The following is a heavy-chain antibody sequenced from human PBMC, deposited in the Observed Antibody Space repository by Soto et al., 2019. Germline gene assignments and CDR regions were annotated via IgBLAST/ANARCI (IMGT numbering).Heavy chain of an antibody. V-gene: IGHV4-31*03. CDR1: GGSVSGGVNY. D-gene: IGHD6-19*01. Sequence: QVQLQESGPGLVKPSQTLSLTCTVSGGSVSGGVNYWNRIRQHPEKGLEWIGYIYYSGSTYYNPSLRRRVTISAYTSKNQFSLKLSSVTVADTAVYYCARSSVAGAGYFQHWGQGTQVIVSS. CDR2: IYYSGST. CDR3: ARSSVAGAGYFQH. J-gene: IGHJ1*01.